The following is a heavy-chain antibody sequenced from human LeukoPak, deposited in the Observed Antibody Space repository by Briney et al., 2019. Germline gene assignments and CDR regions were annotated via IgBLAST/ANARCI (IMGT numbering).Heavy chain of an antibody. CDR2: ISYNGSNK. CDR1: GFTFSTYV. V-gene: IGHV3-30-3*02. CDR3: AKFGSGSYLGPWFDP. D-gene: IGHD1-26*01. Sequence: PGRSLRLSCAASGFTFSTYVMHWVRQPPGKGLEWVAVISYNGSNKYYADSVKGRFTISRDNSKNTLYLQMNSLRAEDTAVYYCAKFGSGSYLGPWFDPWGQGTLVTVSS. J-gene: IGHJ5*02.